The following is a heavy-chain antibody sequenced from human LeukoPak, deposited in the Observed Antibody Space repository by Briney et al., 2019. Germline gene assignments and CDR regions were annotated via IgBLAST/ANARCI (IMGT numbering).Heavy chain of an antibody. Sequence: GGSLRLSCSASGLSFSSFAMSWVRQGPARGLEWVSSLRGNGETFYADSVRGRFTLSSDSFTNTLYLQLNNLRVEDTAIYYCARASWISSSDAVRWGQGTLVTVSS. D-gene: IGHD6-25*01. CDR2: LRGNGET. V-gene: IGHV3-23*01. J-gene: IGHJ4*02. CDR1: GLSFSSFA. CDR3: ARASWISSSDAVR.